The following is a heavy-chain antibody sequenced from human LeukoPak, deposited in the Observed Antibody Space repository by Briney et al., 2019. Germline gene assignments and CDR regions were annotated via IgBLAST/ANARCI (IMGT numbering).Heavy chain of an antibody. D-gene: IGHD2-2*01. V-gene: IGHV1-8*01. CDR3: ARDPADIVVVPAAITSRFDP. J-gene: IGHJ5*02. CDR2: MNPNSGNT. Sequence: ASVKGSCKASGYTFTSYDINWVRQATGQGREWMGWMNPNSGNTGYAQKFQGRVTMTRNTSISTAYMELSSLRSDDTAVYYCARDPADIVVVPAAITSRFDPWGQGTLVTVSS. CDR1: GYTFTSYD.